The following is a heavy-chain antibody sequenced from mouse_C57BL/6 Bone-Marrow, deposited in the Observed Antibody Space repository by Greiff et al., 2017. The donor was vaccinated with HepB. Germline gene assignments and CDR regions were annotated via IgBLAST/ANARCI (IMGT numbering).Heavy chain of an antibody. CDR3: AREGYYSNPSAMDY. CDR2: ISYDGSN. D-gene: IGHD2-5*01. J-gene: IGHJ4*01. V-gene: IGHV3-6*01. Sequence: EVKLQESGPGLVKPSQSLSLTCSVTGYSITSGYYWNWIRQFPGNKLEWMGYISYDGSNNYNPSLKNRISITRDTSKNQFFLKLNSVTTEDTATYYCAREGYYSNPSAMDYWGQGTSVTVSS. CDR1: GYSITSGYY.